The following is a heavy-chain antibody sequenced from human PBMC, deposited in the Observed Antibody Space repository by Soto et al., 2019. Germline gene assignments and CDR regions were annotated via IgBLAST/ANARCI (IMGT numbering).Heavy chain of an antibody. Sequence: KSSETLSLTCTVSGGSISSGGYYWSWIRQHPGKGLEWIGYIYYSGSTYYNPSLKSRVTISVDTSKNQFSLKPSSVTAADTAVYYCASVRLYYYGSGSYQDFDYWGQGTLVTVSS. J-gene: IGHJ4*02. V-gene: IGHV4-31*03. CDR2: IYYSGST. CDR1: GGSISSGGYY. CDR3: ASVRLYYYGSGSYQDFDY. D-gene: IGHD3-10*01.